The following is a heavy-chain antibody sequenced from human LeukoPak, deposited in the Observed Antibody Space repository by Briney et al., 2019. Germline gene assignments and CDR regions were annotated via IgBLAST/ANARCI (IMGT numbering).Heavy chain of an antibody. J-gene: IGHJ4*02. CDR1: GGTFSSYA. D-gene: IGHD3-10*01. CDR2: IIPIFGTA. Sequence: SVKVSCKASGGTFSSYAISWVRQAPGQGLEWMGGIIPIFGTANYAQKFQGRVTITADESTSTAYMELSSLRSEDTAVYYCARDLGGSGSYCNYFGYWGQGTLVTVSS. CDR3: ARDLGGSGSYCNYFGY. V-gene: IGHV1-69*13.